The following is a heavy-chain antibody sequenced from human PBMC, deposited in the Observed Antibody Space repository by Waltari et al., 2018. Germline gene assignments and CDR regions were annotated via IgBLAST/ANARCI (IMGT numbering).Heavy chain of an antibody. CDR2: IYSGGSS. J-gene: IGHJ5*02. CDR1: GDSISGSNYY. V-gene: IGHV4-39*07. Sequence: QLQLQESGPGLVEPSQTLYLTCTVSGDSISGSNYYWGWIRQPPGKGLEWIGSIYSGGSSSYNPSLKSRVTISVDTSKNQFSLKLNSVTAADAAVYFCARDRPGTISSFDPWGQGTLVTVSS. CDR3: ARDRPGTISSFDP. D-gene: IGHD6-6*01.